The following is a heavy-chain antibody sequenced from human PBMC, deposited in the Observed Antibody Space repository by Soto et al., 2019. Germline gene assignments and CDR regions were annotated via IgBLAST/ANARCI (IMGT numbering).Heavy chain of an antibody. CDR3: ARDPNYYDSSGYHRYWYFDL. D-gene: IGHD3-22*01. CDR1: GFTFSDYY. V-gene: IGHV3-11*01. CDR2: ISSSGSTI. J-gene: IGHJ2*01. Sequence: GSLRLSCAASGFTFSDYYMSWIRQAPGKGLEWVSYISSSGSTIYYADSVKGRFTISRDNAKNSLYLQMNSLRAEDTAVYYCARDPNYYDSSGYHRYWYFDLWGRGTLVTVSS.